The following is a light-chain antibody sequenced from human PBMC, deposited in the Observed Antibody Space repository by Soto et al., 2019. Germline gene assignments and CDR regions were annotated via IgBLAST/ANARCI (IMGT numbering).Light chain of an antibody. CDR3: QQYNDWPLT. CDR1: QNVNRN. J-gene: IGKJ4*01. CDR2: GAS. Sequence: EIVMTQSPVTLSVSPGERATLSCRASQNVNRNLAWYQQKPGQAPRLLIYGASTGATGLPARFSGSGSGTEFTLTISSLQSEDFAFYFCQQYNDWPLTFGGGTKVDIK. V-gene: IGKV3-15*01.